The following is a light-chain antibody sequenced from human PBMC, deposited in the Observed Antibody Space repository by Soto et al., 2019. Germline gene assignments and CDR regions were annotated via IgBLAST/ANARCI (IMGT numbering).Light chain of an antibody. J-gene: IGLJ3*02. CDR3: AAWDDSLNGWV. CDR1: RSNIGSKT. V-gene: IGLV1-44*01. Sequence: QSVLTQPPSASGTPGQRVTISCAESRSNIGSKTVYWYQHLPGTAPKRLIHSNNQRPSGGPDRLSGSKSGPSASLAISGLQAEDEADYYCAAWDDSLNGWVFGGGTKLTVL. CDR2: SNN.